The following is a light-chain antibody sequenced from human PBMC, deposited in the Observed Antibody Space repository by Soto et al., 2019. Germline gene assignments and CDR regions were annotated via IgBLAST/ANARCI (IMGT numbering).Light chain of an antibody. CDR3: QQYNNWPWT. Sequence: EIVMTQSPATLSVSPGERATLSCRASQSISSNLAWYQKKPGQAPRLLIYGASTRDTGIPARFSGSGSGTEFTLTISSLQSEDFAVYXCQQYNNWPWTFGQGTKVEIK. J-gene: IGKJ1*01. V-gene: IGKV3-15*01. CDR2: GAS. CDR1: QSISSN.